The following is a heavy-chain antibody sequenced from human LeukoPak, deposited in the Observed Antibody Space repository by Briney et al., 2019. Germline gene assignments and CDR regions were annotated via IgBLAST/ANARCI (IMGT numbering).Heavy chain of an antibody. CDR2: ISSSSTYI. J-gene: IGHJ4*02. V-gene: IGHV3-21*01. CDR3: ASYDSSGYYYETIDY. D-gene: IGHD3-22*01. CDR1: GFTFSSYS. Sequence: GGSLRLSCAASGFTFSSYSMNWVRQAPGKGLEWVSSISSSSTYIYYADSLKGRFTISRDNAKNSLYLQMNSLRAEDTAVYYCASYDSSGYYYETIDYWGQGTLVTVSS.